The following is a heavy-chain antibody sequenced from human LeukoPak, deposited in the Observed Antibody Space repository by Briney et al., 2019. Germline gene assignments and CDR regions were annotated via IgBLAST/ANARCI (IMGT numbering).Heavy chain of an antibody. CDR1: GFTFSSYE. D-gene: IGHD2/OR15-2a*01. V-gene: IGHV3-48*03. J-gene: IGHJ3*02. Sequence: PGGSLTLSCSASGFTFSSYEMNWVRQGPGKGLEWVSYISSSGTTKYYADSVKGRFTLSRDNAKKSLSLQMNSLRAEDTAIYYCARSNRDAFDMWGQGTSVTVSS. CDR3: ARSNRDAFDM. CDR2: ISSSGTTK.